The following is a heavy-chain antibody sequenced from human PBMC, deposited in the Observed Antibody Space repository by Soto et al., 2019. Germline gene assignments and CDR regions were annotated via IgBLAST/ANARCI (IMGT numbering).Heavy chain of an antibody. V-gene: IGHV4-59*01. D-gene: IGHD5-12*01. CDR1: GGSISSYY. CDR3: ARMGRGYSGYGRVDY. CDR2: IYYSGST. J-gene: IGHJ4*01. Sequence: PQTWSLSCTVSGGSISSYYWSWIRQPPGKRLEWIGYIYYSGSTNYNPSLKSRVTISVDTSKNQFSLKLSSVTSADTAVYYCARMGRGYSGYGRVDYWGHATVLTGS.